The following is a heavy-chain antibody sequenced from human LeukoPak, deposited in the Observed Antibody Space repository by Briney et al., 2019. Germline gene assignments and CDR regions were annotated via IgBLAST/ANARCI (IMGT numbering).Heavy chain of an antibody. CDR3: ARLDSSYYAFDI. CDR2: ISYDGGNK. CDR1: GFTFSSYG. V-gene: IGHV3-30*03. J-gene: IGHJ3*02. Sequence: GRSLRLSCAASGFTFSSYGMHWVRQAPGKGLEWVAVISYDGGNKYYADSVKGRFTISRDNSKNTLYLQMNSLRAEDTAVYYCARLDSSYYAFDIWGQGTMVTVSS. D-gene: IGHD6-13*01.